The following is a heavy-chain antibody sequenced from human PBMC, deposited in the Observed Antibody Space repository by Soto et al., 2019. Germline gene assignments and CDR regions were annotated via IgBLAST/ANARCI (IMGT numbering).Heavy chain of an antibody. CDR3: ARGSDYHIY. CDR2: IHPGDSDT. Sequence: GEYLKISCKGSGYSFAGYWIKWVRQMPGKGLERRGSIHPGDSDTRYSPSFQGQVTISADKSINTAYLQWSSLKASDTAMYYCARGSDYHIYWGQGTLVTVSS. CDR1: GYSFAGYW. J-gene: IGHJ4*02. V-gene: IGHV5-51*01. D-gene: IGHD4-17*01.